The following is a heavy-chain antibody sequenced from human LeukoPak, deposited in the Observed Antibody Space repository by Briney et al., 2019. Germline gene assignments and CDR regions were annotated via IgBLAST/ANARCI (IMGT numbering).Heavy chain of an antibody. CDR1: GFTFSTYA. V-gene: IGHV3-23*01. CDR3: AKAYDAGGLQYFDY. Sequence: GGSLRLSCAASGFTFSTYAMTWVRQAPGKGLEWVSTISGGGGSTYYTDSAKGRFTISRDNSKDALYLQMNSLRADDTAVYFCAKAYDAGGLQYFDYWGQGTLVTVSS. CDR2: ISGGGGST. J-gene: IGHJ4*02. D-gene: IGHD2-8*02.